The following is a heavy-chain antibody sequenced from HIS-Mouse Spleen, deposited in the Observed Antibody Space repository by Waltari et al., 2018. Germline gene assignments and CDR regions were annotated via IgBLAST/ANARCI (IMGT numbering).Heavy chain of an antibody. Sequence: QVQLVESGGGVVQPGRSLRLSCAASGFTCRSYGMHWVRQAPGKGLEWVAVISYDGSNKYYADSVKGRFTISRDNSKNTLYLQMNSLRAEDTAVYYCAKASSGWLDYWGQGTLVTVSS. CDR1: GFTCRSYG. CDR3: AKASSGWLDY. CDR2: ISYDGSNK. J-gene: IGHJ4*02. V-gene: IGHV3-30*18. D-gene: IGHD6-19*01.